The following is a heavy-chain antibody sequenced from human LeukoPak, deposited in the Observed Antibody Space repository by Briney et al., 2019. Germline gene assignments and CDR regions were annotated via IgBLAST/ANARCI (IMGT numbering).Heavy chain of an antibody. J-gene: IGHJ4*02. CDR2: ILYSGTT. Sequence: PSETLSLTCTVSGGSISPYYWSWIRQTPGKGLEWIGYILYSGTTTNYNPSLKSRVTISVDTSKNQFSLKLSSVTAADTAVYYCARGPNRYTSGWYYFDYWGQGTLVTVSS. CDR1: GGSISPYY. V-gene: IGHV4-59*01. CDR3: ARGPNRYTSGWYYFDY. D-gene: IGHD6-19*01.